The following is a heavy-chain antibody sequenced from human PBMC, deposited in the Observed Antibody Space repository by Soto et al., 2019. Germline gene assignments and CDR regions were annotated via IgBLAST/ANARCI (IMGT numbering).Heavy chain of an antibody. D-gene: IGHD1-7*01. Sequence: GASVKVSCKASGYTFTSYGISWVRQAPGQGLEWMGWISAYNGNTNYAQKLQGRVTMTTDTSTSTAYMELRSLRSDDTAVYYCAGEVYNRNYGYYYYYYGMDVWGQGTTVTVSS. J-gene: IGHJ6*02. V-gene: IGHV1-18*01. CDR1: GYTFTSYG. CDR3: AGEVYNRNYGYYYYYYGMDV. CDR2: ISAYNGNT.